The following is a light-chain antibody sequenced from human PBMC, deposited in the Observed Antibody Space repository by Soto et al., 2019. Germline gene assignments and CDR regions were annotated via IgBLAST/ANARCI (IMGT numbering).Light chain of an antibody. CDR1: QTISKW. J-gene: IGKJ1*01. CDR3: QQYNGYSTWT. Sequence: IQMTQAPSTLSASLRDRVTITCRPSQTISKWLVWYQQKPGKAPKVLIFDASILASGVPSRFSGSGYGTEFTLTISSLQPDDFATYYCQQYNGYSTWTFGQGTKVDIK. V-gene: IGKV1-5*01. CDR2: DAS.